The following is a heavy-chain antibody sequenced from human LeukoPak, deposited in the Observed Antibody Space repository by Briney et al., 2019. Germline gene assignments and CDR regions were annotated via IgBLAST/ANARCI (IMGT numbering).Heavy chain of an antibody. Sequence: GGSLRLSCAASGFTFSSYSMNWVRQAPGKGLEWVSSISSSSSYIYYADSVKGRFTIPRDNAKNSLYLQMNSLRAEDTAVYYCARVEGIAAAGSPFDPWGQGTLVTVSS. V-gene: IGHV3-21*01. CDR1: GFTFSSYS. CDR2: ISSSSSYI. J-gene: IGHJ5*02. CDR3: ARVEGIAAAGSPFDP. D-gene: IGHD6-13*01.